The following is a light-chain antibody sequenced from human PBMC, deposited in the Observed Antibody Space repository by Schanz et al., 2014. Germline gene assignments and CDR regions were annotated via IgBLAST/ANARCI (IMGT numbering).Light chain of an antibody. CDR2: GAS. CDR1: QSVSSNY. J-gene: IGKJ4*01. CDR3: QQLNSPRT. Sequence: EIVMTQSPATLSVSPGERATLSCRASQSVSSNYLAWYQQRPGQAPRLLIYGASRRATGISDRFSGSGSGTDFTLTISRLEPEDFATYYCQQLNSPRTFGGGTKVEIK. V-gene: IGKV3D-20*02.